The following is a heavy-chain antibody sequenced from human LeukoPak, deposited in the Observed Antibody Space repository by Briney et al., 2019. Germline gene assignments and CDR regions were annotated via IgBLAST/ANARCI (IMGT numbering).Heavy chain of an antibody. D-gene: IGHD6-13*01. CDR2: IYHSGTT. Sequence: PSETLSLTCAVSGGSVSSNNWLNWVRQPPGKGLEWIGEIYHSGTTNYNPSLKSRVTIAVDKSKNQFSLKLNSVTAADTAVYYCARDIGRSTPSGVWGKGTTVTVSS. CDR3: ARDIGRSTPSGV. CDR1: GGSVSSNNW. J-gene: IGHJ6*04. V-gene: IGHV4-4*02.